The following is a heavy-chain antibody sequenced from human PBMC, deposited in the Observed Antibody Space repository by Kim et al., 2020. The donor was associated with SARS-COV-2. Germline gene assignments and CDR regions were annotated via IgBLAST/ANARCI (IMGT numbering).Heavy chain of an antibody. Sequence: SETLSLTCAVSGGSISSSNWWSWVRQPPGKGLEWIGEIYHSGSTNYNPSLKSRVTISVDKSKNQFSLKLSSVTAADTAVYYCARVKDYGSGYGMDVWGQGTTVTVSS. J-gene: IGHJ6*02. CDR3: ARVKDYGSGYGMDV. D-gene: IGHD3-10*01. CDR1: GGSISSSNW. V-gene: IGHV4-4*02. CDR2: IYHSGST.